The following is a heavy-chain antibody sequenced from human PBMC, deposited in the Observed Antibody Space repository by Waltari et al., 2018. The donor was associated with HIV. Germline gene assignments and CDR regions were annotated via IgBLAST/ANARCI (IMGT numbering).Heavy chain of an antibody. CDR2: IKTSEGT. J-gene: IGHJ4*02. CDR3: ARGALPGLFDY. V-gene: IGHV4-34*02. Sequence: QVQLQQWGAGLLQPSETLALTCAAYGGSFSGHYWTWIRQPPGEGLGWIGEIKTSEGTKDNPSLKSRVTISVDTSTNQFSLKWSSVTAADSAVYYGARGALPGLFDYWGQGTLVTVSS. CDR1: GGSFSGHY.